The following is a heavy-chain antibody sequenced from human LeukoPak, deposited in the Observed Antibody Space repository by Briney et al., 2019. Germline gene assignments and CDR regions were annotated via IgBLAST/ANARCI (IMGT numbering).Heavy chain of an antibody. CDR2: MNPNSGNT. Sequence: ASVKVSCKASGYTFTSYDINWVRQAAGQGLEWMGWMNPNSGNTGYAQKFQGRVTITRNTSISTAYMELSSLRSEGTAVYYCARAQGPNWFDPWGQGTLVTVSS. J-gene: IGHJ5*02. CDR3: ARAQGPNWFDP. CDR1: GYTFTSYD. V-gene: IGHV1-8*03.